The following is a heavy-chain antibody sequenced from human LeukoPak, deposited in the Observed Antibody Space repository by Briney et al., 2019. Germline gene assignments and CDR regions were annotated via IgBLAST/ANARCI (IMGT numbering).Heavy chain of an antibody. J-gene: IGHJ6*03. Sequence: ASVKVSCKASGYTFTSYGISWVRQAPGQGLEWMGWISAYNGNTNYAQKLQGRVTMTTDTSTSTAYMELRSLRSDDTAVYYCAREGYSSGPQASTYYMDVWGKGTTVTVSS. D-gene: IGHD6-19*01. CDR3: AREGYSSGPQASTYYMDV. V-gene: IGHV1-18*01. CDR2: ISAYNGNT. CDR1: GYTFTSYG.